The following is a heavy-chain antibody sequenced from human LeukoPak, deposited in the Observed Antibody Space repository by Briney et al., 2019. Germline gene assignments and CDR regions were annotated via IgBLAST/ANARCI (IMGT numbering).Heavy chain of an antibody. CDR1: GFTFSTYD. Sequence: GGSLRLSCAASGFTFSTYDMHWVRQAPGKGLEWVSVIYSGGSTYYADSVKGRFTISRDNSKNTLYLQMNNLRAEDTAVYYCARERITMVRGILDDAFDIWGQGTMVTVSS. CDR3: ARERITMVRGILDDAFDI. J-gene: IGHJ3*02. CDR2: IYSGGST. V-gene: IGHV3-53*01. D-gene: IGHD3-10*01.